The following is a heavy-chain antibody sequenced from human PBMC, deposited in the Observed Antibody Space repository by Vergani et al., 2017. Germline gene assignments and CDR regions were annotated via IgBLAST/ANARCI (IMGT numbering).Heavy chain of an antibody. J-gene: IGHJ5*02. V-gene: IGHV4-31*03. CDR2: IYYSGST. CDR3: ARDRGEFGSPFDP. D-gene: IGHD3-10*01. Sequence: QLQLQESGPGLVKPSQTLSLTCTVSGGSISSGGYYWSWIRQHPGKGLEWIGYIYYSGSTYYNPSLKSRVTISVDTSKNQFSLKLSSVTAADTAVYYCARDRGEFGSPFDPWGQGTLVTVSS. CDR1: GGSISSGGYY.